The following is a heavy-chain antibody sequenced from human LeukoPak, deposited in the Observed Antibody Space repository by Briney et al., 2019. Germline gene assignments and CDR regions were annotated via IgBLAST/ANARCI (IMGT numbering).Heavy chain of an antibody. Sequence: GGSLRLSCAASGFTVSSNYMSWVRQAPGKGLEWVSVIYSGGSTYYADSVKGRFTISRDNSKNTLYLQMNSLRAEDTAVYYCAKSEAGFYYYDSSGYYSIPFDYWGQGTLVTVSS. CDR2: IYSGGST. CDR3: AKSEAGFYYYDSSGYYSIPFDY. J-gene: IGHJ4*02. V-gene: IGHV3-53*01. CDR1: GFTVSSNY. D-gene: IGHD3-22*01.